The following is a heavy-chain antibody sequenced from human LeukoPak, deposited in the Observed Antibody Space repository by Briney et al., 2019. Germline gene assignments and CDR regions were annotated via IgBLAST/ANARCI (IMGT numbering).Heavy chain of an antibody. J-gene: IGHJ4*02. CDR1: GGSVSSGSYY. CDR2: IYYSGST. V-gene: IGHV4-61*01. D-gene: IGHD3-10*01. CDR3: ARTSWYYYGSGEDY. Sequence: SETLSLTCTVSGGSVSSGSYYWSWIRQPPGKGLEWIGYIYYSGSTNYNPSLKSRVTISVDTSKSQFSLKLSSVTAADTAVYYCARTSWYYYGSGEDYWGQGTLVTVSS.